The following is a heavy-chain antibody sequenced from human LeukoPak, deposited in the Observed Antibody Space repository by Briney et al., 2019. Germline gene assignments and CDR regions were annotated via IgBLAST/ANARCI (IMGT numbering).Heavy chain of an antibody. V-gene: IGHV1-2*02. D-gene: IGHD6-19*01. CDR3: ARDSSGRTGDWFDP. CDR2: INPNSGGT. Sequence: GASVKVSCKASGYTFTGYYMHWVRQAPGQGLEWMGWINPNSGGTNYAQKFQGRVTMTRDTSISTAYMELSRLRSDDTAVYYCARDSSGRTGDWFDPWGQGTLVTVSS. J-gene: IGHJ5*02. CDR1: GYTFTGYY.